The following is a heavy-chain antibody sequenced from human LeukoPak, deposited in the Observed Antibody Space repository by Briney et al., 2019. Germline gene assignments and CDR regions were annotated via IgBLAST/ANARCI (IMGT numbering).Heavy chain of an antibody. J-gene: IGHJ6*02. D-gene: IGHD3-9*01. V-gene: IGHV1-18*01. CDR2: ISAYNGNT. CDR3: AREGYYDILTGYSTLGYYYGMDV. Sequence: ASVKVPCKASGYTFTSYGISWVRQAPGQGLEWMGWISAYNGNTNYAQKLQGRVTMTTDTSTSTAYMELRSLRSDDPAVYYCAREGYYDILTGYSTLGYYYGMDVWGQGTTVTVSS. CDR1: GYTFTSYG.